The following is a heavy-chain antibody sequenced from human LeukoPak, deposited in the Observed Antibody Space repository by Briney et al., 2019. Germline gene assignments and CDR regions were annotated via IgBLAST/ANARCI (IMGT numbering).Heavy chain of an antibody. D-gene: IGHD3-22*01. CDR1: GFAFSSYS. CDR3: ARNQDAKNYYDSSGYYYIMAFDI. CDR2: ISSSSSTI. V-gene: IGHV3-48*04. J-gene: IGHJ3*02. Sequence: GGSLRLSCAASGFAFSSYSMNWVRQAPGKGLEWVSYISSSSSTIYYADSVKGRFTISRDNAKNSLYLQMNSLRAEDTAVYYCARNQDAKNYYDSSGYYYIMAFDIWGQGTMVTVSS.